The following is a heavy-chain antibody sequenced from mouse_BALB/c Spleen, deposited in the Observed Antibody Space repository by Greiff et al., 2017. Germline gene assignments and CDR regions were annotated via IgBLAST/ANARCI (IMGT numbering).Heavy chain of an antibody. J-gene: IGHJ2*01. CDR3: ARTYGSRDYWDY. CDR2: IDPANGNT. D-gene: IGHD1-1*01. Sequence: EVQLQQSGAELVKPGASVKLSCTASGFNIKDTYMHWVKQRPEQGLEWIGRIDPANGNTKYDPKFQGEATITADASSNTAYLQLSSLASEDTAVYCCARTYGSRDYWDYGGQGTTLTVSS. V-gene: IGHV14-3*02. CDR1: GFNIKDTY.